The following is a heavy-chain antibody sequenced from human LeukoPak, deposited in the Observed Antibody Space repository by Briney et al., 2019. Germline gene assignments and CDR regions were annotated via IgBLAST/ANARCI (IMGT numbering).Heavy chain of an antibody. J-gene: IGHJ4*02. V-gene: IGHV3-7*01. CDR2: IKQDGSEK. D-gene: IGHD5-18*01. Sequence: GGSLRLSCAASGFTFSSYWMSWVRQAPGKGLEWVANIKQDGSEKYYVDSVKGRFTISRDNAKNSLYLQMNSLRAEDTAVYYCATSRRINTAMVFDYWGQGTLVTVSS. CDR1: GFTFSSYW. CDR3: ATSRRINTAMVFDY.